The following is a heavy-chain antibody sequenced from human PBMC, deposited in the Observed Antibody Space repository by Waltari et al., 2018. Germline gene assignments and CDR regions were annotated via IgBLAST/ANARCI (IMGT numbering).Heavy chain of an antibody. CDR1: EFTFSSYA. CDR3: ARDYCDSTNCHGMDA. CDR2: ISYNARNI. J-gene: IGHJ6*02. Sequence: QVQLVESGGGVVQPGRSLRLSCAASEFTFSSYAMHWVRQAPGKGLEWVAVISYNARNIYYVDSVKGRFTISRDNSKKMLYLQMNSLRAEDTAVYYCARDYCDSTNCHGMDAWGQGTTVTVSS. D-gene: IGHD3-22*01. V-gene: IGHV3-30*04.